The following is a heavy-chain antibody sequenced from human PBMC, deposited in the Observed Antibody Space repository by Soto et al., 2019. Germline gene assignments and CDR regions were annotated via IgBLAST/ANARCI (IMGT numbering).Heavy chain of an antibody. D-gene: IGHD5-18*01. CDR2: IYYTGST. CDR1: GGSISSGDYY. V-gene: IGHV4-30-4*01. Sequence: SETLSLTCNVSGGSISSGDYYWAWIRQSPGKGLEWIGYIYYTGSTFYSPSLKSRVTISLDTSENHFSLDMNSVTAADTAVYFCARVSGHNTGYYSVYFMDVWGQGTTVTVSS. CDR3: ARVSGHNTGYYSVYFMDV. J-gene: IGHJ6*02.